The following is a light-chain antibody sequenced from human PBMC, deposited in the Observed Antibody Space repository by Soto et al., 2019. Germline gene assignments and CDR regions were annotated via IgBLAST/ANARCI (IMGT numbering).Light chain of an antibody. CDR3: HQYGSSPQT. Sequence: EIVLTQSPGTLSLSPGERATLSFSSGQSVSSSYLAWYQQKPGQAPRLLIYGASSRATGIPDRFTGSGSGTDFTLTISRLEPEDFAVFYCHQYGSSPQTFGQGTKVDIK. V-gene: IGKV3-20*01. CDR1: QSVSSSY. CDR2: GAS. J-gene: IGKJ1*01.